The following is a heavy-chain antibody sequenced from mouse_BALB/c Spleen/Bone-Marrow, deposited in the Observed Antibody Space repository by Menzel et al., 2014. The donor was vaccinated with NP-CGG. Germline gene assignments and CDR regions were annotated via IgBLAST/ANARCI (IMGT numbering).Heavy chain of an antibody. J-gene: IGHJ4*01. Sequence: ESGPGLVKPSQSLSLTCTVTGNSITSDYAWNWIRQFQGNKLEWMGYISYSSSTNYNPSLKSRISIIRDTSKNQFFLQLNSVTAEDTATYYCARWDYGDYAMDYWGQGTSVTVSS. CDR3: ARWDYGDYAMDY. CDR1: GNSITSDYA. D-gene: IGHD1-2*01. CDR2: ISYSSST. V-gene: IGHV3-2*02.